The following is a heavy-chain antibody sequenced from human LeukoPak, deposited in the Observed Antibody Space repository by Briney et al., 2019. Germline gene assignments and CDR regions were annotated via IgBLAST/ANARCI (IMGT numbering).Heavy chain of an antibody. CDR3: ARDLARIAAANWFDP. Sequence: GGSLRLSCAASGFTFSDYYMSWIRQAPGRGLEWVSHISSSGSTIYYADSVKGRFTISRDNAKNSLYLQMNSLRAEDTAVYYCARDLARIAAANWFDPWGQGTLVTVSS. CDR1: GFTFSDYY. D-gene: IGHD6-13*01. CDR2: ISSSGSTI. V-gene: IGHV3-11*04. J-gene: IGHJ5*02.